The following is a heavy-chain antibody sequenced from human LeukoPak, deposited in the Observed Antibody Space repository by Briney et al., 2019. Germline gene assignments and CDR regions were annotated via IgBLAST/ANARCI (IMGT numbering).Heavy chain of an antibody. V-gene: IGHV4-39*07. Sequence: SETLSLTCTVSGGSISSSSYYWGWIRQPPGKGLEWIGSIYYSGSTYYNPSLKSRVTISVDTSKNQFSLKLSSVTAADTAVYYCARGPPNCSSTSCYWGADYYYYMDVWGKGTTVTVSS. CDR3: ARGPPNCSSTSCYWGADYYYYMDV. J-gene: IGHJ6*03. D-gene: IGHD2-2*01. CDR1: GGSISSSSYY. CDR2: IYYSGST.